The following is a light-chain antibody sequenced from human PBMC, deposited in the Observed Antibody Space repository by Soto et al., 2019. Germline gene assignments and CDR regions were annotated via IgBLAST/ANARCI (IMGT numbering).Light chain of an antibody. CDR3: QQYGSSPS. J-gene: IGKJ1*01. V-gene: IGKV3-20*01. CDR1: QSVSSSY. Sequence: EVVLTQSPCTLSLSPGERATLSCRASQSVSSSYLACYQQKPGQAPRLLIYGASSRATGIPDRFSGSGSGTDFTLTISRLEPEDFAVYYCQQYGSSPSCGQGTKVDI. CDR2: GAS.